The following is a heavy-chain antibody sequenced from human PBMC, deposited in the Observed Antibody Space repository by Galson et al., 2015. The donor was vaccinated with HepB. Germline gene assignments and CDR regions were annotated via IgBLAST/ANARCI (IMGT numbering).Heavy chain of an antibody. CDR2: ISWDGGST. D-gene: IGHD5-18*01. CDR1: GFTFDDYT. J-gene: IGHJ4*02. V-gene: IGHV3-43*01. CDR3: AKDSGGYSYGTNFDY. Sequence: SLRLSCAASGFTFDDYTMHWVRQAPGKGLEWVSLISWDGGSTYYADSVKGRFTISRDNSKNSLYLQMNSLRTEDTALYYCAKDSGGYSYGTNFDYWGQGTLVTVSS.